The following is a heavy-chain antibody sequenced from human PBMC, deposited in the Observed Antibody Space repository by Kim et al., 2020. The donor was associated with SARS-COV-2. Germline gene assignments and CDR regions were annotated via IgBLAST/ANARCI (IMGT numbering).Heavy chain of an antibody. J-gene: IGHJ4*02. D-gene: IGHD2-21*01. CDR3: AKSLIVGTANAMDF. CDR1: GFIFSRHG. V-gene: IGHV3-23*01. CDR2: ISDRGGDT. Sequence: GGSLRLSCTASGFIFSRHGMNWVRQAPGKGLEWVSTISDRGGDTYYTDSVKGRFTISRDNFKNTVYLQMSRLRAEDTAIYYCAKSLIVGTANAMDFWGPGTLVTVSS.